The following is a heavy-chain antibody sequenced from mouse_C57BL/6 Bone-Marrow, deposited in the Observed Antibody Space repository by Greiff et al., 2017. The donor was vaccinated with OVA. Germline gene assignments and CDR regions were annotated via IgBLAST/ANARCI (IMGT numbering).Heavy chain of an antibody. V-gene: IGHV1-81*01. CDR3: ARWGYYGSSYLED. J-gene: IGHJ2*01. CDR1: GYTFTSYG. CDR2: IYPRSGNT. D-gene: IGHD1-1*01. Sequence: QVQLQQSGAELARPGASVKLSCKASGYTFTSYGISWVKQRTGQGLEWIGEIYPRSGNTYYNEKFKGKATLTADKSSSTAYMELRSLTSEDSAVYFCARWGYYGSSYLEDWGQGTTLTVSS.